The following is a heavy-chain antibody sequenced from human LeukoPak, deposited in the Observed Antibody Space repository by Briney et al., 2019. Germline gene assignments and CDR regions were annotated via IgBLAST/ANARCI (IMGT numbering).Heavy chain of an antibody. Sequence: KPSETLSLTCAVYGGSFSGYYWSWIRQPPGKGLEWIGEINHSGSTNYNPSLKSRVTISVDTSKNQFSLKLSSVTAADTAVYYCARLIQLWSTNQDYWGQGTLVTVSS. V-gene: IGHV4-34*01. CDR2: INHSGST. D-gene: IGHD5-18*01. CDR3: ARLIQLWSTNQDY. CDR1: GGSFSGYY. J-gene: IGHJ4*02.